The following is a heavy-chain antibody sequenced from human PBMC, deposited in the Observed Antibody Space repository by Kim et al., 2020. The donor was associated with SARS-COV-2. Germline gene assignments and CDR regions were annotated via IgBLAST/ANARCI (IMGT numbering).Heavy chain of an antibody. Sequence: VKSRITINTDTPKNQFSLQLNSVTPEDTAVYYCARDRRIAVAGTSLDYWGQGTLVTVSS. CDR3: ARDRRIAVAGTSLDY. V-gene: IGHV6-1*01. D-gene: IGHD6-19*01. J-gene: IGHJ4*02.